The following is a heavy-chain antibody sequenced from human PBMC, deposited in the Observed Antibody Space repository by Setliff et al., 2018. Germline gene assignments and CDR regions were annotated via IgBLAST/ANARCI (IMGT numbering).Heavy chain of an antibody. J-gene: IGHJ5*02. Sequence: ASVKVSCKASGYTFTSYAMHWVRQAPGQRLEWMGWINAGNGNTKYSQKFQGRVTITRDTSASTAYMELSSLRSEDTAVYYCAREIVTPYITMVRETARGFVPWGQGTLVTVSS. V-gene: IGHV1-3*01. D-gene: IGHD3-10*01. CDR3: AREIVTPYITMVRETARGFVP. CDR2: INAGNGNT. CDR1: GYTFTSYA.